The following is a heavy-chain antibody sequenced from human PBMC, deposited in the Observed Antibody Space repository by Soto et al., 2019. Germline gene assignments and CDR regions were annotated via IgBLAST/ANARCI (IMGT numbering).Heavy chain of an antibody. CDR2: ISYDGSNK. J-gene: IGHJ6*02. V-gene: IGHV3-30-3*01. D-gene: IGHD1-26*01. Sequence: GGSLRLSCAASGFTFSSYAMHWVRQAPGKGLEWVAVISYDGSNKYYADSVKGRFTISRDNSKNTLYLQMNSLRAEDTAVYYCARAWVVGATGGYYYGMDVWGQGTTVTVSS. CDR3: ARAWVVGATGGYYYGMDV. CDR1: GFTFSSYA.